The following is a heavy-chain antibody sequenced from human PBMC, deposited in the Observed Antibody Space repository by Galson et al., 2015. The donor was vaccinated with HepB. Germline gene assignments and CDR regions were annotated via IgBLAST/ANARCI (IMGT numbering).Heavy chain of an antibody. D-gene: IGHD7-27*01. J-gene: IGHJ4*02. CDR3: ARESMPDPWGDY. Sequence: SVKVSCKASGYTFSTYGISWVRQAPGQGLEWMGWISAKNGNTRYAQKLQDRVTMTTDTSTSTAYMELRSLRSDDTAMHYCARESMPDPWGDYWGQGTLVTVSS. CDR1: GYTFSTYG. CDR2: ISAKNGNT. V-gene: IGHV1-18*01.